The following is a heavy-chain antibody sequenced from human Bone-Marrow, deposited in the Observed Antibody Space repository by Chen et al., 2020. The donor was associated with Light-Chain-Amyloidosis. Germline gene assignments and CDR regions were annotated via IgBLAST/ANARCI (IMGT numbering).Heavy chain of an antibody. D-gene: IGHD3-10*01. CDR2: LSGSGGTT. Sequence: EVQLVESGGGLEQPGMSLKLSCAASGFTFGNYAMSWVRQAPGKGLGWVSTLSGSGGTTYYADSVMGRFTISRDNFQNTLYLQMNSLRAEDTAVYYCTKDPRYGSGSYWGYYFDFWGQGALVTVSS. CDR3: TKDPRYGSGSYWGYYFDF. J-gene: IGHJ4*02. V-gene: IGHV3-23*04. CDR1: GFTFGNYA.